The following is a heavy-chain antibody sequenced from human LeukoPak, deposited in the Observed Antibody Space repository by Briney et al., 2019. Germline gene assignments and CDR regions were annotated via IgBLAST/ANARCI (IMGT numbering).Heavy chain of an antibody. CDR3: ARAHVQQLRGYYYMDV. CDR1: GGTISTSSYY. D-gene: IGHD6-13*01. J-gene: IGHJ6*03. CDR2: VYYSGST. V-gene: IGHV4-39*07. Sequence: SETLSLTCTVSGGTISTSSYYFAWIRQPPGKGLEWIGSVYYSGSTYYNPSLKSRVTISVDTSKNQFSLKQSSVTAADTAVYYCARAHVQQLRGYYYMDVWGKGTTVTVSS.